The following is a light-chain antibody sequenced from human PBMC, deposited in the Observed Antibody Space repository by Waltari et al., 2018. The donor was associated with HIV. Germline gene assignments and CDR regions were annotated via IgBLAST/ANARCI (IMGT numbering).Light chain of an antibody. CDR3: QQFYNWPRT. V-gene: IGKV3-15*01. CDR1: QTVSSY. J-gene: IGKJ4*01. CDR2: GAS. Sequence: EIVMTQSPVTLSVSPGERATLSWRASQTVSSYLAWYQQKPGQAPRLLIYGASTRATGVPARFSGSGSGTEFTLTISSLQSEDFAVYYCQQFYNWPRTFGGGTKVEIK.